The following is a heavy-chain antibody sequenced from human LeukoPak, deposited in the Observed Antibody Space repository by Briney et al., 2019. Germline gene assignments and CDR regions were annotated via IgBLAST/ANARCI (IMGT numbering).Heavy chain of an antibody. CDR3: AKGEQWLVLYFQP. D-gene: IGHD6-19*01. V-gene: IGHV3-23*01. J-gene: IGHJ1*01. CDR2: ISGSGGGT. CDR1: GFTFSSYA. Sequence: GGSLRLSCAVSGFTFSSYAMSWVRQAPGKGLEWVSPISGSGGGTDYADSVKGRFTISRDNSKNTLYLQMNSLRAEDTAVYYCAKGEQWLVLYFQPWGQGTLVTVSS.